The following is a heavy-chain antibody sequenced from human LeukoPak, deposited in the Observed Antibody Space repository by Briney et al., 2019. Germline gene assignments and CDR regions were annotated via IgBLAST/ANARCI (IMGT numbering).Heavy chain of an antibody. D-gene: IGHD6-13*01. CDR2: ISSSGSTI. CDR3: ASGVAAAGTESY. Sequence: GGSLRLSCAASGFTFSDYYMSWVRQAPGKVLEWVSYISSSGSTIYYADSVKGRFTISRDNAKNSLYLQMNSLRAEDTAVYYCASGVAAAGTESYWGQGTLVTVSS. CDR1: GFTFSDYY. J-gene: IGHJ4*02. V-gene: IGHV3-11*01.